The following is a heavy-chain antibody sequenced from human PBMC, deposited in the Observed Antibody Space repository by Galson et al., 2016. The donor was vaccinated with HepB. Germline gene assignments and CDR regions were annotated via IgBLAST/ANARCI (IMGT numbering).Heavy chain of an antibody. J-gene: IGHJ4*02. CDR3: ARLRPEYNYAYDY. CDR1: GFTVSSNH. Sequence: SLRLSCAASGFTVSSNHMRWVRQAPGKGLEWVSVFYGGGTINYADSVKGRFTASRENSENTLFLQMNSLRADDTAVYYCARLRPEYNYAYDYWGQGTLVTVSS. D-gene: IGHD5-18*01. CDR2: FYGGGTI. V-gene: IGHV3-53*01.